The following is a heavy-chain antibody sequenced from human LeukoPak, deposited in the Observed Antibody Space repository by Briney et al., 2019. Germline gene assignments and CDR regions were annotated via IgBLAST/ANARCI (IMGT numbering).Heavy chain of an antibody. J-gene: IGHJ6*02. CDR1: GFTFSTYS. CDR3: VRDKGMVTAMGYSYYYATYV. Sequence: PGGSLRLSCDPSGFTFSTYSMNWVRQAPGKGPEWVSSISDRGDYIHYADSVKGRFTISRDNAKNSLFLQMNSLRAEDTAVYYCVRDKGMVTAMGYSYYYATYVWGQRTTVTVSS. V-gene: IGHV3-21*01. D-gene: IGHD2-21*02. CDR2: ISDRGDYI.